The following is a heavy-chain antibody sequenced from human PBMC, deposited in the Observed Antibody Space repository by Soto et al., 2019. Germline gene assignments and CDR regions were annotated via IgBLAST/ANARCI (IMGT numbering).Heavy chain of an antibody. Sequence: EVQLVESGGGLVKPGGSLRLSCAASGFTFSSYSMNWVRQAPGKGLEWVSSISSSSSYIYYADSVKGRFTISRDNAKDSLYLPMNSLRAEDTAVYYCARAPWGGDSYGMDVWGQGTTVTVSS. CDR2: ISSSSSYI. CDR1: GFTFSSYS. J-gene: IGHJ6*02. D-gene: IGHD2-21*02. V-gene: IGHV3-21*01. CDR3: ARAPWGGDSYGMDV.